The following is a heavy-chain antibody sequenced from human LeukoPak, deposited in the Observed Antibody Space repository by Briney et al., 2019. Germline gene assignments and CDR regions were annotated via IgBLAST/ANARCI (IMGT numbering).Heavy chain of an antibody. V-gene: IGHV1-18*04. Sequence: ASVKVSCKASGYRFSDYYMHWVRQAPGQGLEWMGWISAYNGNTNYAQKLQGRVTMTTDTSTSTAYMELRSLRSDDTAVYYCASRQLAAAGPPFDYWGQGTLVTVSS. D-gene: IGHD6-13*01. CDR3: ASRQLAAAGPPFDY. J-gene: IGHJ4*02. CDR2: ISAYNGNT. CDR1: GYRFSDYY.